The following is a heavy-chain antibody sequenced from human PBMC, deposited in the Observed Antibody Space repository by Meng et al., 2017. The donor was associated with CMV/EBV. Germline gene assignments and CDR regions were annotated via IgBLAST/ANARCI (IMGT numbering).Heavy chain of an antibody. V-gene: IGHV1-2*02. Sequence: QGQLVGYGAEMKKPWVSVEDSCTTAGFTCSDYYIHWVRQAPGQGLEWMGWVNSNHDATNYARKFQGRVSMTRDTSISTAHMELSRLMSDDTAVYYCVRSSGWSLFDYWGQGTLVTVSS. J-gene: IGHJ4*02. CDR2: VNSNHDAT. CDR1: GFTCSDYY. D-gene: IGHD6-19*01. CDR3: VRSSGWSLFDY.